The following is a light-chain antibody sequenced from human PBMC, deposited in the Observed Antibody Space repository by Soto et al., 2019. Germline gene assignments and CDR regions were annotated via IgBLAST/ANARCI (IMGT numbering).Light chain of an antibody. Sequence: QSVLTRPPSVSGAPGQRVTISCTGSSSNIGAGYDVHWYQQLPGTAPKLLIYVNSNRPSGVPDRFSGSKSGTSASLAITGLQAEDEADYYCQSYDSSLSAVVFGGGTKVTVL. J-gene: IGLJ2*01. CDR1: SSNIGAGYD. CDR3: QSYDSSLSAVV. V-gene: IGLV1-40*01. CDR2: VNS.